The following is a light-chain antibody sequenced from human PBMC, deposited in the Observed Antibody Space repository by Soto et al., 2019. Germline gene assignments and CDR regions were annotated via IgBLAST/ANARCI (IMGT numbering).Light chain of an antibody. Sequence: DIQMTQSPSSVSASVGDRVTITCRASENINNWLDWYQQTPGKAPKLLIYETSTLQSGVPPRFSGSRSGADFTLTISSLQPEDFATYYCQQASSYPLTFGGGTRVE. V-gene: IGKV1-12*01. CDR1: ENINNW. J-gene: IGKJ4*01. CDR2: ETS. CDR3: QQASSYPLT.